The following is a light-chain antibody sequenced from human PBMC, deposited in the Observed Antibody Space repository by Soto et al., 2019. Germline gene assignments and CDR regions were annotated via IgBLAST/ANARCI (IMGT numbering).Light chain of an antibody. J-gene: IGKJ1*01. CDR3: QHYGSSPRA. Sequence: EIVLTQSPGTLSLSPGERATLSCRASQSVSSSSLAWHQQKPGQAPRLLIYGASTRATGTPGRFSGSGSGTDFTLTIGRLEPEDFAVYYCQHYGSSPRAFGQGTKVEIK. CDR2: GAS. CDR1: QSVSSSS. V-gene: IGKV3-20*01.